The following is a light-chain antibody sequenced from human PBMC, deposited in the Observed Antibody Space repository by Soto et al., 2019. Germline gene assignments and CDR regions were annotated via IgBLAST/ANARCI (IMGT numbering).Light chain of an antibody. J-gene: IGKJ1*01. V-gene: IGKV1-5*03. CDR3: QQYTRYWT. CDR2: KAS. CDR1: QSISSW. Sequence: DIQMTPSPATLSASVGDRVTITCRASQSISSWLAWYQQKPGKAPKLLIYKASSLESGVPSRLSGSGSGTEFTLTISRLQPDDFATYYCQQYTRYWTFGQGTKVDIK.